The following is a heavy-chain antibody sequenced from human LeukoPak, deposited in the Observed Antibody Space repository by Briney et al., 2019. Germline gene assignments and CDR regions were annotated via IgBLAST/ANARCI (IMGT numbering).Heavy chain of an antibody. Sequence: GGFVRLSCAASGFTFSGNDMTWVRQAPGKGLEWVSSISYNSAATYYADSVKGRFAISRDNSKNTVFLQMNSLRAEDTAIYYCAKYLLYGGTFRSFDSWGQGTLVTVSS. D-gene: IGHD2-15*01. CDR1: GFTFSGND. CDR3: AKYLLYGGTFRSFDS. CDR2: ISYNSAAT. J-gene: IGHJ4*02. V-gene: IGHV3-23*01.